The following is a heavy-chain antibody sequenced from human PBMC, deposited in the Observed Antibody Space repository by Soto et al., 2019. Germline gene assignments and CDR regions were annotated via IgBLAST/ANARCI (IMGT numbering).Heavy chain of an antibody. CDR2: IYYSGST. Sequence: SETLSLTCTVSGGSISSYYWSWIRQPPGKGLEWIGYIYYSGSTNYNPSLKSRVTISVDTSKNQFSLKLSSVTAADTAVYYCARDLGGGWCSMGYGMDVWGQGTTVTVSS. D-gene: IGHD6-19*01. CDR1: GGSISSYY. J-gene: IGHJ6*02. CDR3: ARDLGGGWCSMGYGMDV. V-gene: IGHV4-59*01.